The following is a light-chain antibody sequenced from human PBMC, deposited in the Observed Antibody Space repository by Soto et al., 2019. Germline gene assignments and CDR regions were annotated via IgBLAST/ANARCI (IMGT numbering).Light chain of an antibody. CDR2: WAS. Sequence: DIVMTQSPDSLAVSLGERATINCKSSQSVLYSSNNKNYLAWYQQKPGQPPKLLIYWASTRESGVPDRFSGSGYGTDFTLTISSLQAEDVVVYYCQQYYRPWTFGQGIKVEIK. CDR3: QQYYRPWT. J-gene: IGKJ1*01. V-gene: IGKV4-1*01. CDR1: QSVLYSSNNKNY.